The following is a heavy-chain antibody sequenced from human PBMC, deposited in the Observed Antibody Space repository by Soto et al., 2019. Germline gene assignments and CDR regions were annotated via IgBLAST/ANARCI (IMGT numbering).Heavy chain of an antibody. J-gene: IGHJ4*02. CDR1: GFTFSSYA. D-gene: IGHD1-26*01. Sequence: PGGSLRLSCAASGFTFSSYAMSWVRQAPGKGLEWVSEISGSGDSTYYADSVKGRFTVSRDNSKNTLYLQMNSLRAEDTAVYYCAKVRWELPDLFDYWGQGTLVTVSS. V-gene: IGHV3-23*01. CDR2: ISGSGDST. CDR3: AKVRWELPDLFDY.